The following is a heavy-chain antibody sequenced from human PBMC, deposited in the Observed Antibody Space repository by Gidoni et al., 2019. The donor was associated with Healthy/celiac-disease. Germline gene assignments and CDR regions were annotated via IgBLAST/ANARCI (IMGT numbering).Heavy chain of an antibody. J-gene: IGHJ3*02. CDR2: ISGSGGST. V-gene: IGHV3-23*01. CDR3: AKSLSYRIVGATTDAQDDAFDI. CDR1: GFTFSSYA. D-gene: IGHD1-26*01. Sequence: EVQLLESGGGLVQPGGSLRLSCAASGFTFSSYAMSWVRQAPGKGLEWVSAISGSGGSTYYADSVKGRFTISRDNSKNTLYLQMNSLRAEDTAVYYCAKSLSYRIVGATTDAQDDAFDIWGQGTMVTVSS.